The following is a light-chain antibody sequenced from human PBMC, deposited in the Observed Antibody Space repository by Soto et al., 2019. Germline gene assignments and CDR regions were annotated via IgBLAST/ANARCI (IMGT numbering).Light chain of an antibody. V-gene: IGKV3-11*01. Sequence: EIVLTQSPATLSLSPGERATLSCRASQSVSSYLAWYQQKPGQAPRLLIYDASNRATGIPARFSGSGSGTEFTLTIGSLQSGDFALYYCQQYNNWPITFGQGTRLEI. CDR2: DAS. CDR3: QQYNNWPIT. CDR1: QSVSSY. J-gene: IGKJ5*01.